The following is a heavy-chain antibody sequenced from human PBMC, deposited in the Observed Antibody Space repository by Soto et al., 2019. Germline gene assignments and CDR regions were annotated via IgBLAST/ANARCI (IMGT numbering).Heavy chain of an antibody. J-gene: IGHJ4*02. D-gene: IGHD2-8*01. V-gene: IGHV4-39*01. CDR2: IYYSGST. CDR1: GDSISSNNYY. Sequence: QLQLQESGPGLVKPSETLSLTCTVSGDSISSNNYYCGWIRPPPGKGLEWIGSIYYSGSTYYNPSLKSRVTMSVDTSKSQFSLKLSSVTAADTAVYYCARHPGYAVPTVYATHYFNYWGQGILVTVSA. CDR3: ARHPGYAVPTVYATHYFNY.